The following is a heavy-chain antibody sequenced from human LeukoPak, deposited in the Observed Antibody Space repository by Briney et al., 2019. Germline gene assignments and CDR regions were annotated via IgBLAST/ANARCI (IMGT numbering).Heavy chain of an antibody. CDR2: IYYIGNT. CDR3: ARSAGELLPVDY. CDR1: GGSISSYY. J-gene: IGHJ4*02. D-gene: IGHD3-10*01. V-gene: IGHV4-30-4*08. Sequence: PSETLSLTCTVSGGSISSYYWSWIRQPPGKGLEWIGYIYYIGNTYYNPSLKSRVAISVDTSKNQFSLKVSSVTAADTAVYYCARSAGELLPVDYWGQGTLVTVSS.